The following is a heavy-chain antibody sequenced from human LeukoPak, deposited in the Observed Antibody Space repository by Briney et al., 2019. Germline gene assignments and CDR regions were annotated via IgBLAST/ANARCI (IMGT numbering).Heavy chain of an antibody. Sequence: SVTVSFKASGGTSISYAISWVRQAPGQGREWMGGIIPIFGTANYAQKFQGRVTITADESTSTAYMELSSLRSEDTAVYYCARDYYGSGSYYNPFDYWGQGTLATVSS. CDR2: IIPIFGTA. V-gene: IGHV1-69*13. CDR1: GGTSISYA. CDR3: ARDYYGSGSYYNPFDY. J-gene: IGHJ4*02. D-gene: IGHD3-10*01.